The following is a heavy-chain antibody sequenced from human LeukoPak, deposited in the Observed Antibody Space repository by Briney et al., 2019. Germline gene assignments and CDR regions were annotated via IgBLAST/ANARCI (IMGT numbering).Heavy chain of an antibody. J-gene: IGHJ4*02. CDR3: ARGGGYDYNDY. CDR1: GYTFMSYY. CDR2: INPSGDST. D-gene: IGHD5-12*01. Sequence: ASVKVSCKASGYTFMSYYMHWVRQAPGQGLEWMGIINPSGDSTSYAQKFQGRVTITADESTSTAYMELSSLRSEDTAVYYCARGGGYDYNDYWGQGTLVTVSS. V-gene: IGHV1-46*01.